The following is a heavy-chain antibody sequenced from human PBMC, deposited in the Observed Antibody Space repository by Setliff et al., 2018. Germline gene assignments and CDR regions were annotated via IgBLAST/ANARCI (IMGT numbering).Heavy chain of an antibody. V-gene: IGHV4-59*01. D-gene: IGHD3-22*01. Sequence: SETLSLTCTVSGGSISTYYWSWIRQTPVKGLEWIGYAYYSGTTNYNPLLKSRVTISVDRHKNQFSLKLSSVTAEDTGVYYCARDSALHSYHYDSSGYLDYWGQGALVTVSS. CDR2: AYYSGTT. CDR1: GGSISTYY. J-gene: IGHJ4*02. CDR3: ARDSALHSYHYDSSGYLDY.